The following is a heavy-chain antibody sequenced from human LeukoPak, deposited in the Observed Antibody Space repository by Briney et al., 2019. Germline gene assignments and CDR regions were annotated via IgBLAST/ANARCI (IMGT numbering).Heavy chain of an antibody. V-gene: IGHV3-23*01. CDR3: AKTGGYCSSASCPDKYGMDV. CDR2: ISGSGGST. CDR1: GFTFSSYA. D-gene: IGHD2-2*01. J-gene: IGHJ6*04. Sequence: PGGSLRLSCAASGFTFSSYAMSWVRQAPGKGLEWVPAISGSGGSTYYADSVKGRFTISRDNSKNTLYLQMNSLRAEDTAVYYCAKTGGYCSSASCPDKYGMDVWGKGTTVTVSS.